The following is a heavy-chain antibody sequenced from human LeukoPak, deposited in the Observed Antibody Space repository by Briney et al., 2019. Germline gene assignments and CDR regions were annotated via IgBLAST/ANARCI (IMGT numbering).Heavy chain of an antibody. CDR2: IKTDGSEK. CDR3: ATYSSLNRREFQF. Sequence: GGSLRLSCEGSGFTFSNYWMGWVRQAPGKGLQWVANIKTDGSEKYYVDSVKGRFTISRDNAKNSLYLQMNSLRAEDTAVYHCATYSSLNRREFQFWGQGTLLTVSS. D-gene: IGHD3-22*01. V-gene: IGHV3-7*01. CDR1: GFTFSNYW. J-gene: IGHJ1*01.